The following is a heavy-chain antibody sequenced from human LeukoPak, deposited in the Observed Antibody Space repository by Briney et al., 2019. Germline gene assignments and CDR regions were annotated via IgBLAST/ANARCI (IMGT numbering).Heavy chain of an antibody. D-gene: IGHD2-2*01. CDR3: ARELSPAATNWFDP. Sequence: ASVKVSCKASGYSFTCYGLSWVRQAPGQGHEWMGWISGYNGKTNYAQKFQGRVTMTIDTSTSTAYMELRSLRSDDTAVYYCARELSPAATNWFDPWGQGTLVTVSS. CDR1: GYSFTCYG. CDR2: ISGYNGKT. J-gene: IGHJ5*02. V-gene: IGHV1-18*01.